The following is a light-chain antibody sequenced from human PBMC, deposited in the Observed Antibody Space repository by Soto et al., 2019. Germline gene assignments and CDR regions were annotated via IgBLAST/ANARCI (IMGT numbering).Light chain of an antibody. CDR3: SSYTDNYNWV. CDR1: SSDVGGYKF. Sequence: QSVLTQPPSASGSPGQSVTISCTGTSSDVGGYKFVSWYQQHPGKAPKVMIYEVTQRPSGVPDRFSGSKSGNTASLTVSGLQAEDEADYYCSSYTDNYNWVFGGGTKVTVL. J-gene: IGLJ3*02. V-gene: IGLV2-8*01. CDR2: EVT.